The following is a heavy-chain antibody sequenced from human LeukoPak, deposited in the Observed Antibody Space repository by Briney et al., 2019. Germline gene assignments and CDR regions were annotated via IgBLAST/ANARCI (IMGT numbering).Heavy chain of an antibody. CDR3: ATLTGTLDY. J-gene: IGHJ4*02. CDR2: IKQDGNEK. Sequence: GGSLRLSCAASGFTLNGYWMSWVRQAPGKGLEWVANIKQDGNEKYYVDSVRGRFTISRDNAKNSLYLQMNSLRAEDTAVYYCATLTGTLDYWGQGTLVTVSS. CDR1: GFTLNGYW. V-gene: IGHV3-7*01. D-gene: IGHD1-20*01.